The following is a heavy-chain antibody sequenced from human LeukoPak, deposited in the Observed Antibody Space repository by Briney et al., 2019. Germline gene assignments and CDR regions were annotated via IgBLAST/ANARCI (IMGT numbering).Heavy chain of an antibody. CDR3: ARDYDDYGDYPWAFDI. Sequence: GRSLRLSCAASGSTFSSYAMHWVRQAPGKGLEWVAVISYDGSNKYYADSVKGRFTISRDNSKNTLYLQMNSLRAEDTAVYYCARDYDDYGDYPWAFDIWGQGTMVTVSS. J-gene: IGHJ3*02. CDR2: ISYDGSNK. D-gene: IGHD4-17*01. CDR1: GSTFSSYA. V-gene: IGHV3-30-3*01.